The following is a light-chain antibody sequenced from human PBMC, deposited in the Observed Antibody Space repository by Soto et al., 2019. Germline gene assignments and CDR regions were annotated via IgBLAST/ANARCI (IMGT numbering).Light chain of an antibody. CDR3: VAWDDSLNGYVV. CDR2: SNN. V-gene: IGLV1-44*01. Sequence: QSVLTQPPSASGTPGQRVTISCSGSSSNIGSNTVNWYQQLPGTAPKLVIYSNNQRPSGVPDRFSGSKSGTSASLAISGLQAGDEADYYCVAWDDSLNGYVVFGGGTKLTVL. CDR1: SSNIGSNT. J-gene: IGLJ2*01.